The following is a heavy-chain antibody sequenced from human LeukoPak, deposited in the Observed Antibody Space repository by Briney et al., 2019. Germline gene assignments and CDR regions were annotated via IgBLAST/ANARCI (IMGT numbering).Heavy chain of an antibody. J-gene: IGHJ4*02. D-gene: IGHD6-19*01. V-gene: IGHV3-7*03. CDR2: INDDATET. CDR3: SGGGGWESDF. CDR1: GFTFRSYC. Sequence: GMSLRLSCAVSGFTFRSYCMTWVRQAPGKGLEWVANINDDATETNYIDSVKGRFTLSRDNDRNSLHLQMDGLRAEDTAVYYCSGGGGWESDFWGQGTLVTVSS.